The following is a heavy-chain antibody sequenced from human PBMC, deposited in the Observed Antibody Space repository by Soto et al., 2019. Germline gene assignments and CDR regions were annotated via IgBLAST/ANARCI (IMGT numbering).Heavy chain of an antibody. Sequence: GGSLRLSCAASGFTFSSYGMRWVRQAPGKGLEWVAVIWYDGSNKYYADSVKGRFTISRDNSKNTLYLRMNSLRAEDTAVYYCAKVRPLRDCTSTSCLGAFDMGPRDNGHRLL. J-gene: IGHJ3*02. CDR3: AKVRPLRDCTSTSCLGAFD. CDR1: GFTFSSYG. CDR2: IWYDGSNK. V-gene: IGHV3-33*06. D-gene: IGHD2-2*01.